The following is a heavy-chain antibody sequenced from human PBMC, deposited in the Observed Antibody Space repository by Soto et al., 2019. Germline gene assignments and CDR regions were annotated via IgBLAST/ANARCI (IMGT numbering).Heavy chain of an antibody. CDR2: IKPDGSQI. Sequence: EVQLVESGGGLVQPGGSLRLSCAASEFSFSDSWMAWVRQAPGKGLEWVANIKPDGSQINYVDSVKGRFTISRDNAKNSLYLQMHGLGAEDTAVYYCTTDLHIVRANSHYWGQGTLVTVSS. CDR3: TTDLHIVRANSHY. CDR1: EFSFSDSW. J-gene: IGHJ4*02. V-gene: IGHV3-7*03. D-gene: IGHD5-12*01.